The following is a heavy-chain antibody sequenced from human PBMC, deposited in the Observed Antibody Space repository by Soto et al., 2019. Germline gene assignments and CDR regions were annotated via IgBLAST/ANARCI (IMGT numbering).Heavy chain of an antibody. V-gene: IGHV4-59*09. Sequence: ERIGYIYYSGSTNYNPSLKSRVTISVDTSKNQFSLKLSSVTAADTAVYYCARGYYYDSSGYYYYYMDVWGKGATVTVSS. J-gene: IGHJ6*03. CDR3: ARGYYYDSSGYYYYYMDV. D-gene: IGHD3-22*01. CDR2: IYYSGST.